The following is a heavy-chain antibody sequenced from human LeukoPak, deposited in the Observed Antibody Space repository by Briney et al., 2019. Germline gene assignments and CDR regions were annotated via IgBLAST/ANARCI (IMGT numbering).Heavy chain of an antibody. Sequence: GASVKVSCKASGDTLTVHYIHWVRQGPGQGLEWLGWITLHSGDTHYAQKFQGRLTMTSDTSISTGYLELRRVQFDDTAVYYCAREIRNCYDSSGGGWYFDLWGRGTLVTVSS. CDR1: GDTLTVHY. CDR3: AREIRNCYDSSGGGWYFDL. D-gene: IGHD3-22*01. J-gene: IGHJ2*01. CDR2: ITLHSGDT. V-gene: IGHV1-2*02.